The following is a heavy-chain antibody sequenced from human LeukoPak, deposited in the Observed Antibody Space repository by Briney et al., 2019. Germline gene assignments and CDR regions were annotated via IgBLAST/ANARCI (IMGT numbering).Heavy chain of an antibody. V-gene: IGHV4-30-2*01. CDR1: GGSISSGGYS. Sequence: SETLSLTCAVSGGSISSGGYSWSWLRQPPGKGLEWIGYIYHSGSTYYNPSLKSRVTISVDRSKNQFSLKLSSVTAADTAVYYCARDSTVTLRRGMDVWGQGTTVTVSS. CDR2: IYHSGST. J-gene: IGHJ6*02. CDR3: ARDSTVTLRRGMDV. D-gene: IGHD4-17*01.